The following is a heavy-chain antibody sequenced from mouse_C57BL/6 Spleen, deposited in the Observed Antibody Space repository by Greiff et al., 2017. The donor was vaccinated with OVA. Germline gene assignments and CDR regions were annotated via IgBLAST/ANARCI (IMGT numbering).Heavy chain of an antibody. D-gene: IGHD2-5*01. J-gene: IGHJ3*01. CDR2: ILPGSGST. Sequence: QVQLKQSGAELMKPGASVKLSCKATGYTFTGYWIEWVKQRPGHGLEWIGEILPGSGSTNYTEKFKGKATFTADTSSNTAYMQLSSLTTEDSAIYYCARLTAYYSNPWFAYWGQGTLVTVSA. CDR3: ARLTAYYSNPWFAY. CDR1: GYTFTGYW. V-gene: IGHV1-9*01.